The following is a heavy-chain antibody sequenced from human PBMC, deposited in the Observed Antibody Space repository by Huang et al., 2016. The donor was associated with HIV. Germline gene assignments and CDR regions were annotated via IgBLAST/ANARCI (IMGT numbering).Heavy chain of an antibody. J-gene: IGHJ4*02. D-gene: IGHD3-3*01. V-gene: IGHV4-59*11. CDR2: IDYSGST. Sequence: QVQLQESGPGLVKPSETLSLTCTVSGGSISTHYWSGIRQPPGKGLEWIGRIDYSGSTNYIPSLKSRVTILLDTSKTQFSLRVNSVTAADTAMYYCARDHHDFWRGYRRMYFFDHWGQGTLVTVSS. CDR1: GGSISTHY. CDR3: ARDHHDFWRGYRRMYFFDH.